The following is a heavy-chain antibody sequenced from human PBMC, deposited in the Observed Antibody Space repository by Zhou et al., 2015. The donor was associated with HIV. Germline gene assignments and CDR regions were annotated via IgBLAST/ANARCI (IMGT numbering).Heavy chain of an antibody. D-gene: IGHD3-10*01. CDR1: GFTFSSYA. J-gene: IGHJ6*03. V-gene: IGHV3-30-3*01. CDR3: ARDGEAIGYYYYYMDV. Sequence: VQLVESGGGLIQPGGSLRLSCAASGFTFSSYAMHWVRQAPGKGLEWVAVISYDGSNKYYADSVKGRFTISRDNSKNTLYLQMNSLRAEDTAVYYCARDGEAIGYYYYYMDVWGKGTTVTVSS. CDR2: ISYDGSNK.